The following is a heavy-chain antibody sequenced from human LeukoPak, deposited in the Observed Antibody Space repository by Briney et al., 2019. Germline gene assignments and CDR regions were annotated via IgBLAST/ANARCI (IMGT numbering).Heavy chain of an antibody. D-gene: IGHD3-10*01. J-gene: IGHJ6*03. V-gene: IGHV4-59*01. Sequence: PSETLSLTCTVSGGSINSYYWSWIRQPPGKGLEWIGYIYYSGSTNYNPSLKSRVIISVDTSKNQFSLKLSSVTAADTAVYYCARVEEGYGSGRRENYYYYYMDVWGKGTTVTISS. CDR2: IYYSGST. CDR1: GGSINSYY. CDR3: ARVEEGYGSGRRENYYYYYMDV.